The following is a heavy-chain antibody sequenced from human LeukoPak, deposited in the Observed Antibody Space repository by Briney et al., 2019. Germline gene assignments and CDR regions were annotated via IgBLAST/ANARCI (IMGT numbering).Heavy chain of an antibody. V-gene: IGHV3-7*01. J-gene: IGHJ4*02. CDR2: IKEDGSEN. CDR3: ARQRYSDY. D-gene: IGHD1-1*01. CDR1: GFTFSRYW. Sequence: GGSLRLSCAASGFTFSRYWMTWVRQAPGKGLEWVANIKEDGSENSSVESVKGRFTISRDNAKNSLYLQLNRLRAEDTAVYFCARQRYSDYWGQGTLVTVSS.